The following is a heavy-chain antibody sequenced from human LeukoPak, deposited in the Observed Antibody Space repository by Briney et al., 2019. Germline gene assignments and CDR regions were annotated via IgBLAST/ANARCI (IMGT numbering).Heavy chain of an antibody. J-gene: IGHJ4*02. CDR2: IYYSGST. Sequence: SETLSLTCTVSGGSISSYYWSWIRQPPGKGLEWIGYIYYSGSTNYNPSLKSRVTISVDTSKNQFSLKLSSVTAADTAVYYCARDSYSSSWYYFDYGGQGTLVTVS. V-gene: IGHV4-59*01. CDR1: GGSISSYY. CDR3: ARDSYSSSWYYFDY. D-gene: IGHD6-13*01.